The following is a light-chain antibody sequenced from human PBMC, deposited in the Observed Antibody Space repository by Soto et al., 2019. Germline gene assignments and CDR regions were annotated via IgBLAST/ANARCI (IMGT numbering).Light chain of an antibody. J-gene: IGLJ1*01. V-gene: IGLV2-14*01. CDR1: SSDVGGYNY. CDR2: EVS. Sequence: QSALTQPASVSGAPGQSITISCTGTSSDVGGYNYVSWYQQHPGTATKLLIYEVSNRPSGVANRFSGSKSGNTASLTIGGLHAEDAADYYCRSYRSSSTRYVFGTGTKVTVL. CDR3: RSYRSSSTRYV.